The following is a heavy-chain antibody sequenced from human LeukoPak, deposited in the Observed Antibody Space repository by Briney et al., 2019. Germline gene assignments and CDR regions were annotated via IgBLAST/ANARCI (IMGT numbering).Heavy chain of an antibody. J-gene: IGHJ3*02. Sequence: SETLSLTCTVSGGSISSSSYYWGWIRQPPGKGLEWIGSIYYSGSTYYNPSLKSRVTISVDTSKNQFSLKLSSVTAADTAVYYCARVLRYSSSYAFDIWGQGTMVTVSS. V-gene: IGHV4-39*01. CDR3: ARVLRYSSSYAFDI. CDR1: GGSISSSSYY. D-gene: IGHD6-6*01. CDR2: IYYSGST.